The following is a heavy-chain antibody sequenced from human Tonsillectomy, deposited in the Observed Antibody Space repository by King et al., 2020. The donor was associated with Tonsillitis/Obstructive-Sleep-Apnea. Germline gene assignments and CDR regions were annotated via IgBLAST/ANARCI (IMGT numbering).Heavy chain of an antibody. D-gene: IGHD1-20*01. V-gene: IGHV1-18*01. CDR1: GYTFTNYG. Sequence: VQLVESGAEVKKPGASVKVSCKASGYTFTNYGIIWVRQAPGQGLEWMGWISGYNGNTNYAQKLQDRLTMTTDTSTSTANMELRSLRSDDTAVYSCARAYNCNYHYYYGMDVWGQGTTVTVSS. CDR3: ARAYNCNYHYYYGMDV. CDR2: ISGYNGNT. J-gene: IGHJ6*02.